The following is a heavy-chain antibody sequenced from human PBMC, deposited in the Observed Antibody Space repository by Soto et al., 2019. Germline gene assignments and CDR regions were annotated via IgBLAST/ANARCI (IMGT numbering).Heavy chain of an antibody. V-gene: IGHV3-11*01. CDR2: ISSASGSTI. J-gene: IGHJ6*02. Sequence: GGSLRLSCAASGVTFSDYYMILIRQAPGKGLEGVSYISSASGSTIYYADSVKGRFTISRDNAKNSLYLQMNSLKAEDTAVYYCARFYCSHGICPDYYYGMDVWGQGTTVTVSS. CDR3: ARFYCSHGICPDYYYGMDV. CDR1: GVTFSDYY. D-gene: IGHD2-8*01.